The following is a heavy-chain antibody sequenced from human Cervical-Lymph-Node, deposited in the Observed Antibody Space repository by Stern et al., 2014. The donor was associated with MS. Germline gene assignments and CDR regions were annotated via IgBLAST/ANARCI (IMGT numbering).Heavy chain of an antibody. V-gene: IGHV3-30-3*01. J-gene: IGHJ6*02. CDR3: AREDCSGDSCRGMDI. Sequence: DQLVESGGGVVQPGRSLRLSCAASGFSFSDYAMHWVRQAPGKGLEWVAVISYDGSNKEYADSVKGRFTISRDNSKNTLYLQMNSLRAEDTAVYYCAREDCSGDSCRGMDIWGQGTTVTVSS. CDR2: ISYDGSNK. D-gene: IGHD2-15*01. CDR1: GFSFSDYA.